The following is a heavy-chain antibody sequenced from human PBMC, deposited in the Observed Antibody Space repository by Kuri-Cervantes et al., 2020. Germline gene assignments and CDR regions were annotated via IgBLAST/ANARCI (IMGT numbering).Heavy chain of an antibody. Sequence: ASVKVSCKASGGAFSSYAISWVRQAPGQGLEWMGGFDPEDGETIYAQKFQGRVTMTEDTSTDTAYMELSSLRSEDTAVYYCAREIIRYFDYWGQGTLVTVSS. CDR3: AREIIRYFDY. D-gene: IGHD3-9*01. J-gene: IGHJ4*02. CDR1: GGAFSSYA. CDR2: FDPEDGET. V-gene: IGHV1-24*01.